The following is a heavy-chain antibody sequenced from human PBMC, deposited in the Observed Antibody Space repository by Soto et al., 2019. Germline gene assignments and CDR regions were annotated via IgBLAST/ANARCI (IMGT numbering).Heavy chain of an antibody. Sequence: QVQLVESGGGVVQSGRSLRLSCAASRFTFSSYAMHWVRQAPGKGLEWVAVISYDGTNKYYADSVKGRFTISRDNSKNTLYLQMNSLRAEDTAVYYCAVSPISLAVAVYFDYWGQGTLVTVSS. D-gene: IGHD6-19*01. CDR3: AVSPISLAVAVYFDY. J-gene: IGHJ4*02. CDR2: ISYDGTNK. CDR1: RFTFSSYA. V-gene: IGHV3-30-3*01.